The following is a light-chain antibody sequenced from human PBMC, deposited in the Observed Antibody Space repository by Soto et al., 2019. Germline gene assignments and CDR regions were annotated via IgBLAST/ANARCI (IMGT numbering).Light chain of an antibody. J-gene: IGKJ1*01. CDR1: QSIIVY. CDR2: TTS. CDR3: QHYNSYSET. V-gene: IGKV1-39*01. Sequence: DIVMTQHPSSLSASVGDRVTITCRAGQSIIVYLSWYQQRPGKPPILLIYTTSNLHSGVPSRFRGSGSGTEFTLTISSLQPEDFAIYYCQHYNSYSETFGQGTMVDIK.